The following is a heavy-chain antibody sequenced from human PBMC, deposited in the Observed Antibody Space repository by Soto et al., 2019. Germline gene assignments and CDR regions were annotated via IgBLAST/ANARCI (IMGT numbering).Heavy chain of an antibody. D-gene: IGHD3-10*01. CDR3: VRESEAGSGSYYSFDY. V-gene: IGHV4-31*03. CDR2: IYYSGST. CDR1: GGSISSGGYY. Sequence: QVQLQESGPGLVKPSQTLSLTCTVSGGSISSGGYYWSWIRQHPGKGLEWIGYIYYSGSTYYNPSLKSRVTISVDTSKNQFSLKLSSVTAADTAVYYCVRESEAGSGSYYSFDYWGQGTLVTVSS. J-gene: IGHJ4*02.